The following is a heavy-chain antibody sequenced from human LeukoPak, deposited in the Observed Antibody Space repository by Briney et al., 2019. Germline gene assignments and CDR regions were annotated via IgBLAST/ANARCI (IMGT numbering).Heavy chain of an antibody. J-gene: IGHJ3*02. Sequence: NPGGSLRLSCAASGYTFSSYSMDWVRQAPGRGLEWVSSISTSSSYIYYADSAKGRFTISRDNAKNSLYLQMNSLRAKDTAVYYCARAITMKVVSSDAFDIWGQGTMVTVSS. CDR3: ARAITMKVVSSDAFDI. CDR2: ISTSSSYI. CDR1: GYTFSSYS. V-gene: IGHV3-21*01. D-gene: IGHD3-22*01.